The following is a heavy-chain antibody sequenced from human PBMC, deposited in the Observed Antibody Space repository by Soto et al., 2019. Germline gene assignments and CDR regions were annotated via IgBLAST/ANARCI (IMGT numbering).Heavy chain of an antibody. CDR2: IYSGGST. CDR1: TFTVSTNY. V-gene: IGHV3-66*01. CDR3: ARGQENNWFDP. J-gene: IGHJ5*02. Sequence: GGSLRLSCAASTFTVSTNYMSWVRQAPGKGLEWVSVIYSGGSTYYADSVKGRFTISRDNSKNTLYLQMNGLRAEDTAVYYCARGQENNWFDPWGQGTLVTVSS.